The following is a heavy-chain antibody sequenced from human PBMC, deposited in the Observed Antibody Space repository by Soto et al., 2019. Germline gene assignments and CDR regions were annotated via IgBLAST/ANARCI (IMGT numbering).Heavy chain of an antibody. V-gene: IGHV3-30-3*01. CDR1: GFTFSSYA. CDR2: ISYDGSNK. CDR3: ARDPGSGYSYGFLYYFDY. J-gene: IGHJ4*02. Sequence: SLRLSCAASGFTFSSYAMHWVRQAPGKGLEWVAVISYDGSNKYYADSVKGRFTISRDNSKNTLYLQMNSLRAEDTAVYYCARDPGSGYSYGFLYYFDYWGQGTLVTVSS. D-gene: IGHD5-18*01.